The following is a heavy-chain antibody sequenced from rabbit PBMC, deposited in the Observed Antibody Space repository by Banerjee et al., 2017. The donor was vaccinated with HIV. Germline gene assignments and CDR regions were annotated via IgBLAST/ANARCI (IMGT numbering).Heavy chain of an antibody. D-gene: IGHD1-1*01. V-gene: IGHV1S40*01. CDR2: IGTTSGST. CDR3: ARGYGNSSDYPFNL. J-gene: IGHJ4*01. CDR1: GFSFSSSYW. Sequence: QSLEESGGDLVKPGASLTLTCTASGFSFSSSYWICWVRQAPGKGLELIACIGTTSGSTWYASWAKGRFTISKTSSTTVTLQMTSLTAADTATYFCARGYGNSSDYPFNLWGQGTLVTVS.